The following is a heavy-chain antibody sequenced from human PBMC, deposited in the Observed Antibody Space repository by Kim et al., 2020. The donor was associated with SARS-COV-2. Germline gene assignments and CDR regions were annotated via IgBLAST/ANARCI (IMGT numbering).Heavy chain of an antibody. V-gene: IGHV3-33*06. J-gene: IGHJ4*02. CDR1: GFTFSSYG. CDR3: AKDTFGATAIDG. CDR2: IWYDGSNK. Sequence: GGSLRLSCAASGFTFSSYGMHWVRQVPGKGLEWVAVIWYDGSNKYYADSVKGRFTISRDNSKNTLDLQMNSLRAEDTAVYYCAKDTFGATAIDGWGQGTLVTVSS. D-gene: IGHD3-16*01.